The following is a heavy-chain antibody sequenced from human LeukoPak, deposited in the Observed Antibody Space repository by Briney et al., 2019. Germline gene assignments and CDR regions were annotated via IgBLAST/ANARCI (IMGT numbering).Heavy chain of an antibody. V-gene: IGHV4-4*02. CDR1: GGSISSSNW. J-gene: IGHJ4*02. CDR2: IFYSGST. Sequence: PSETLSLTCAVSGGSISSSNWWSWVRQPPGKGLEWIGNIFYSGSTYYSPSLKSRVTISIETSKNQISLRLNSVTAADTAIYYCAKSGGYGLIDYWGQGTLVTVSS. CDR3: AKSGGYGLIDY. D-gene: IGHD1-26*01.